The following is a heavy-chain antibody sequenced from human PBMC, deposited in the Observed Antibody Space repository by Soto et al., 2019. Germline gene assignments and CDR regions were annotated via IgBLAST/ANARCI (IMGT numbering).Heavy chain of an antibody. D-gene: IGHD3-22*01. CDR3: ARKSMSQYYYDSRDFYDAVDG. Sequence: SVKVSCKVSGGTFKTYAITWVRPVHGQGLEGIGGLIPMFGTTNYAQKFQGRVTSTADESTTTAYMELRSLRSEDTAVYYCARKSMSQYYYDSRDFYDAVDGWGQGTMVTVS. CDR1: GGTFKTYA. V-gene: IGHV1-69*13. J-gene: IGHJ3*01. CDR2: LIPMFGTT.